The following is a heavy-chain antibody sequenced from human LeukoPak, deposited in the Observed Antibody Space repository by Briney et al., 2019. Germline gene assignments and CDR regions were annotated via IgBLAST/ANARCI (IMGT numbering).Heavy chain of an antibody. Sequence: PGGSLRLSCAASGFSFSDYAMSWVRQAPGKGLEWVSAISGSGGDTYFADSVKGRFTISRDNSKRTVFLQMDSLRAEDTAVYYCAKEPHSYCCYYIDAWGNSTTVTFSS. CDR3: AKEPHSYCCYYIDA. V-gene: IGHV3-23*01. CDR1: GFSFSDYA. CDR2: ISGSGGDT. J-gene: IGHJ6*03.